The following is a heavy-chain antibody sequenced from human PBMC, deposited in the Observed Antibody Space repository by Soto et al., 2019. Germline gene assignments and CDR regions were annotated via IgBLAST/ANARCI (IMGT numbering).Heavy chain of an antibody. D-gene: IGHD6-13*01. CDR1: GYTFTGYY. Sequence: GASVKVSCKASGYTFTGYYMLWVRQAPGQGLEWMGWINPNSGGTNYAQKFQGWVTMTRDTSASTAYMELSRLRSEDTAVYYCARVGGSSSWSHAEYFQHWGQGTLVTVSS. V-gene: IGHV1-2*04. J-gene: IGHJ1*01. CDR3: ARVGGSSSWSHAEYFQH. CDR2: INPNSGGT.